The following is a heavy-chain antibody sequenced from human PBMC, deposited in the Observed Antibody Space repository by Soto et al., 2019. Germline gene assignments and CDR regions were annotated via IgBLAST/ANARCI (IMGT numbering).Heavy chain of an antibody. J-gene: IGHJ6*02. CDR3: ARHAYDFWSGHPNPPYYSGMDV. CDR2: IYPGDSNT. CDR1: GYSFTSYW. Sequence: PGESLKISCKGSGYSFTSYWIGWVRQMPWKGLEWMGIIYPGDSNTRYSPSLQGQVTISVDKSISTAYLQWSSLKATDTAMYYCARHAYDFWSGHPNPPYYSGMDVWGQGTTVTVSS. D-gene: IGHD3-3*01. V-gene: IGHV5-51*01.